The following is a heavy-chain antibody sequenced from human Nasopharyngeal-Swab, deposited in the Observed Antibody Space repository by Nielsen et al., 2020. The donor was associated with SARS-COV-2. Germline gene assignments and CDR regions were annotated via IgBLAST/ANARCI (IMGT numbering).Heavy chain of an antibody. V-gene: IGHV1-2*06. CDR2: FNPSSGGT. J-gene: IGHJ4*02. Sequence: ASVKVSCKTSGYTFIGYYIHWVRQAPGQGLEWMGRFNPSSGGTNYAQELQGRVTMTGDTSISTAYMELSRVRSDDTAMYYCTRDRGSGYFDSWGQGTLAIVSS. CDR3: TRDRGSGYFDS. D-gene: IGHD3-3*01. CDR1: GYTFIGYY.